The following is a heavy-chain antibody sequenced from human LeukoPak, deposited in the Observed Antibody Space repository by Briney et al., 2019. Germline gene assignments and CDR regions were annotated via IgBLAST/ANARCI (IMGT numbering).Heavy chain of an antibody. D-gene: IGHD3-9*01. Sequence: GGSLRLSCAASGFTFSSYSMNWVRQAPGKGLKWVSYISSSSSTIYYADSVKGRFTISRDNAKNSLYLQMNSLRAEDTAVYYCAASDILTGYFIGYWGQGTLVTVSS. CDR1: GFTFSSYS. CDR2: ISSSSSTI. J-gene: IGHJ4*02. V-gene: IGHV3-48*04. CDR3: AASDILTGYFIGY.